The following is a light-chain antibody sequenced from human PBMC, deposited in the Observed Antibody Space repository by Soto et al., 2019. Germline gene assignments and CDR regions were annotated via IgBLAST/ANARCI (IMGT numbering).Light chain of an antibody. CDR2: GAS. CDR3: QQYDNLPYT. CDR1: QSVSSN. J-gene: IGKJ2*01. Sequence: EIVMTQSPATLSVSPGERVTLSCRASQSVSSNLAWYQQKPGQAPRLLIYGASTRATGIPARFSGGGSETEFTLTISSLQPEDIATYYCQQYDNLPYTFGQGTKLEIK. V-gene: IGKV3-15*01.